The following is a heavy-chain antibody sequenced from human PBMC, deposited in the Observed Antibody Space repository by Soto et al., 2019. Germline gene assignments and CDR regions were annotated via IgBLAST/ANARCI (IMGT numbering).Heavy chain of an antibody. V-gene: IGHV4-39*01. D-gene: IGHD6-13*01. CDR2: IYYSGST. CDR1: GGSISSSRYY. J-gene: IGHJ4*02. CDR3: AASQQLETFDY. Sequence: PSETLSLTCTVSGGSISSSRYYWGWIRQPPGKGLEWIGSIYYSGSTYYNPSLKSRVTISVDTSKNQFSLKLSSVTAADTAVYYCAASQQLETFDYWGQGTLVTVSS.